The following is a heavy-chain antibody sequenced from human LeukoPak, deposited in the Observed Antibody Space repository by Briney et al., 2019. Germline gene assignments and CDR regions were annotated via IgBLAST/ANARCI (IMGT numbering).Heavy chain of an antibody. CDR3: SREYSGSSRAD. CDR2: IYYSGST. J-gene: IGHJ4*02. CDR1: GGSISSTSYF. Sequence: PSETLSLTCTVSGGSISSTSYFWGWIRQPPGQGLEWIGSIYYSGSTFYSPSLKGRVTISVDTSKNQFSLKLSSVTAADTAVYYCSREYSGSSRADWGQGTLVTVSS. D-gene: IGHD6-6*01. V-gene: IGHV4-39*02.